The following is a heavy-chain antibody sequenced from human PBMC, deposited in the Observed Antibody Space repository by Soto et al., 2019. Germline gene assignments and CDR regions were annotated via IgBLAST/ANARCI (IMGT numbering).Heavy chain of an antibody. V-gene: IGHV3-7*01. D-gene: IGHD5-12*01. CDR2: IKQDGSEK. CDR1: GFTFSSYC. Sequence: VGSLRLSCAASGFTFSSYCMSWVRQAPGKGLEWVANIKQDGSEKYYVDSVKGRFTISRDNAKNSLYLQMNSLRAEDTAVYYCARDRGVATIWANAFDIWGQGTMVTVS. CDR3: ARDRGVATIWANAFDI. J-gene: IGHJ3*02.